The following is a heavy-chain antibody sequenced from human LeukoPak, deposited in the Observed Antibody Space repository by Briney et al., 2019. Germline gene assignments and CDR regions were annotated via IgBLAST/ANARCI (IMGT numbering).Heavy chain of an antibody. CDR2: INWNGGST. D-gene: IGHD4-17*01. V-gene: IGHV3-20*04. Sequence: GGSLRLSCAASGFTFSDYYMSWIRQAPGKGLEWVSGINWNGGSTGYADSVKGRFTISRDNAKNYLYLQMNSLRAEDTALYYCARDRNYGDYLRWFDPWGQGTLVTVSS. J-gene: IGHJ5*02. CDR3: ARDRNYGDYLRWFDP. CDR1: GFTFSDYY.